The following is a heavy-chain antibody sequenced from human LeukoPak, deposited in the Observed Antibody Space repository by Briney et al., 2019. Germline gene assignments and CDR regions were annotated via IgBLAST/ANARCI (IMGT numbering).Heavy chain of an antibody. CDR1: GYTFTNYY. V-gene: IGHV1-46*01. J-gene: IGHJ4*02. Sequence: GASVKVSCKASGYTFTNYYMHWVRQAPGQGLEWMGIINPSGGSISYAQKFQGRVTMTRDTSTSTVYMELSSLRSDDTAVYYCARDLRYLGIDYWGQGTLVTVSS. CDR3: ARDLRYLGIDY. CDR2: INPSGGSI. D-gene: IGHD3-9*01.